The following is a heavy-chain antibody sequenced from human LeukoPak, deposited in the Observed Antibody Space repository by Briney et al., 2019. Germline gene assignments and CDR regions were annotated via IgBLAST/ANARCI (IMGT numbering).Heavy chain of an antibody. D-gene: IGHD3-10*01. CDR3: VGGSYGSGSYYLNCFDY. CDR2: ISYDGSNK. J-gene: IGHJ4*02. V-gene: IGHV3-30*03. Sequence: PGGSLRLSCAASGFTFSSYGMHWVRQAPGKGLEWVAVISYDGSNKYYADSVKGRFTISRDNSKNTLYLQMNSLRAEDTAVYYCVGGSYGSGSYYLNCFDYWGQGTLVTVSS. CDR1: GFTFSSYG.